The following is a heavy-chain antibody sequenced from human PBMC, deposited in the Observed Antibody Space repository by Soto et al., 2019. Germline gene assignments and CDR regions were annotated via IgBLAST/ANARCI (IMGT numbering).Heavy chain of an antibody. CDR3: ARCQGEYSSSWSRPPPGWFDP. D-gene: IGHD6-13*01. CDR2: IKQDGSEK. Sequence: EVQLVESGGGLVQPGGSLRLSCAASGFTFSSYWMSWVRQAPGKGLEWVANIKQDGSEKYYVDSVKGRFTISRDNAKNSLYLQMNSLRAEDTAVYYCARCQGEYSSSWSRPPPGWFDPWGQRTLVTVSS. J-gene: IGHJ5*02. V-gene: IGHV3-7*03. CDR1: GFTFSSYW.